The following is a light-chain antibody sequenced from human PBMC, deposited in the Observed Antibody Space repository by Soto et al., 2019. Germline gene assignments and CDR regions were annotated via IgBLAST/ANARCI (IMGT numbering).Light chain of an antibody. CDR3: SAWDGSLNGLV. J-gene: IGLJ3*02. Sequence: QLVLTQPPSASGTPGQRVTISCSGSSSNIGSNILNWYRQVPGTAPKLLIYNNVHRPSGVPDRFSGSKSGASGSLAISGLQLEEEADYYCSAWDGSLNGLVFGGGTKLTVL. V-gene: IGLV1-44*01. CDR1: SSNIGSNI. CDR2: NNV.